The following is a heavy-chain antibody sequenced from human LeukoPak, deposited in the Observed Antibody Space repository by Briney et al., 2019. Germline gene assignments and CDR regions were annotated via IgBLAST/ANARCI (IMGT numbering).Heavy chain of an antibody. D-gene: IGHD3-22*01. J-gene: IGHJ5*02. CDR3: AALYDSSGYKFWFDP. CDR1: GGSISSSSYY. CDR2: IYYSGST. Sequence: SETLSLTCTVSGGSISSSSYYWGWIRQPPGKGLEWIGSIYYSGSTYYNPSLKSRVTISVDTSKNQFSLKLSSVTAADTAVYYCAALYDSSGYKFWFDPWGQGTLVTVSS. V-gene: IGHV4-39*07.